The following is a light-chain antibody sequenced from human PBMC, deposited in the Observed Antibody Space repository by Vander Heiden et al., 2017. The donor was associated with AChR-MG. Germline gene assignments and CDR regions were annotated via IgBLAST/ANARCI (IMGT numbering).Light chain of an antibody. CDR1: QRLSSTY. Sequence: EIMMTQSPGTLSLSPGDRATLSCRASQRLSSTYLAWYQQKPGQAPRLLIYGASNRATGIPDRFSGSGSGADFTLSISSLEPDDFAVYYCHQYGSSPGTFGQGTKAEIK. CDR2: GAS. J-gene: IGKJ1*01. V-gene: IGKV3-20*01. CDR3: HQYGSSPGT.